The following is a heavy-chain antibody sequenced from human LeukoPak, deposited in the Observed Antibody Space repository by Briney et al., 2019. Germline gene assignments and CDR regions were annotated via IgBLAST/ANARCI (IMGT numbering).Heavy chain of an antibody. D-gene: IGHD6-13*01. J-gene: IGHJ4*02. Sequence: GGSLRLSCEASGFTFSRYWMTWVRQAPGKGLEWVANIKQDGSETYYVDSVKGRFTISRDNAKSSLYLQVNSLRAEDTAVYYCARDTMTSSWYCDDWGQGTLVTVSS. CDR3: ARDTMTSSWYCDD. V-gene: IGHV3-7*01. CDR1: GFTFSRYW. CDR2: IKQDGSET.